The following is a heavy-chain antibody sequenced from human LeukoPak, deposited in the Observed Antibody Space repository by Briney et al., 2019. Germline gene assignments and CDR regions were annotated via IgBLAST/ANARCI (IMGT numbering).Heavy chain of an antibody. V-gene: IGHV3-20*04. J-gene: IGHJ3*01. D-gene: IGHD1-1*01. CDR1: GFTSNDYG. CDR3: VREPERTATDAFDV. CDR2: INSNGKSI. Sequence: PGGSLRLSCAASGFTSNDYGMSWVRQAPGTGLEWVSGINSNGKSINYADSVKGRFTISRDYAERSVYLQMNSLRAEDTALYYCVREPERTATDAFDVWGQGTMVTVSS.